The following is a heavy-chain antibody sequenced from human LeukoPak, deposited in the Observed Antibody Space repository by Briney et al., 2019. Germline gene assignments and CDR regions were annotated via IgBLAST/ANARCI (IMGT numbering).Heavy chain of an antibody. V-gene: IGHV1-18*01. J-gene: IGHJ4*02. CDR2: IRGYNGNT. CDR3: ARGSRQYTYGRELDY. D-gene: IGHD3-16*01. Sequence: ASVKVSCKASGYTFSIYGINWVRQAPGQGLEWMGWIRGYNGNTQYTERLQGRVTMTTDTSTSTASLELMSLRSDDTAVYYCARGSRQYTYGRELDYWGQGTLVTVSS. CDR1: GYTFSIYG.